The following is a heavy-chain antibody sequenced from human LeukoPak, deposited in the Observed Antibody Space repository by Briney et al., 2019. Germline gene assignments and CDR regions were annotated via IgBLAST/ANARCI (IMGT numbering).Heavy chain of an antibody. D-gene: IGHD6-6*01. J-gene: IGHJ4*02. CDR1: GYTFTSYG. V-gene: IGHV1-2*02. CDR3: ARGRYSSSSPRDY. Sequence: ASVKVSCKASGYTFTSYGISWVRQAPGQGLEWMGWINPNSGGTNYAQKFQGRVTMTRDTSISTVYMELSRLRSDDTAVYYCARGRYSSSSPRDYWGQGTLVTVSS. CDR2: INPNSGGT.